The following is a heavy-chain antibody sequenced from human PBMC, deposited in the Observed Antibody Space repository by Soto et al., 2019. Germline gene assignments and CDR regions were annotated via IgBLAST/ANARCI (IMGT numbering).Heavy chain of an antibody. CDR2: VNPILSMS. V-gene: IGHV1-69*02. Sequence: QVQLVQSGAEVKSAGSSVKVSCKASGDTFNFYSINWVRQAPGLGLEWVGRVNPILSMSNYAQRFQGRVTKTADKSTGTAYMELRSLRSEDTASYYGASNDGSGYRAFDSWGQGALVTVSS. CDR1: GDTFNFYS. D-gene: IGHD3-10*01. CDR3: ASNDGSGYRAFDS. J-gene: IGHJ4*02.